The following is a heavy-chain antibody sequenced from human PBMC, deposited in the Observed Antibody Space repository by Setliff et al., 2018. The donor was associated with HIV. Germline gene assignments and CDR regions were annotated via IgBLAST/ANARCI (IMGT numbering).Heavy chain of an antibody. CDR3: ANLWEMGA. V-gene: IGHV3-23*01. J-gene: IGHJ5*02. D-gene: IGHD1-26*01. Sequence: GGSLRLSCAASGFTFSTYAMSWVRQAPGKGLEWVSLITGRGHYTFYTDSVRGRFAISRDNSKNTVYLEMSSLRAEDTALYLCANLWEMGAWGQGTLVTVSS. CDR2: ITGRGHYT. CDR1: GFTFSTYA.